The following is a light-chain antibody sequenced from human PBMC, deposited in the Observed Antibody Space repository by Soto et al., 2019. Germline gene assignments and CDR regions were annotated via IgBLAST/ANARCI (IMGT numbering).Light chain of an antibody. V-gene: IGLV1-51*01. J-gene: IGLJ2*01. Sequence: QSVLTQPPSVSAAPGQTVTISCSGSSSNFAKNYVSWYQQLPGTAPKLLIYDNNKRPSGIPDRFSGSKSGTSATLGITGLQTGDEADYYCGAWDSSLSTVIIGGGTKLTVL. CDR1: SSNFAKNY. CDR3: GAWDSSLSTVI. CDR2: DNN.